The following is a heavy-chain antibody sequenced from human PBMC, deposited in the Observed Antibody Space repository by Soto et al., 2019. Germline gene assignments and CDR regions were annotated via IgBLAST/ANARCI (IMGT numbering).Heavy chain of an antibody. CDR1: GFTFCSYA. CDR3: AKGLGYSSSSIVRYYFDY. J-gene: IGHJ4*02. V-gene: IGHV3-23*01. Sequence: GGSLRLSCAASGFTFCSYAISWVRQAPGEGLEWVSAISGSGDSTYYADSVKGRFTISRDDSKNTLYLQMNSLRAEDTAVYYCAKGLGYSSSSIVRYYFDYWGQGTLVTVSS. D-gene: IGHD6-6*01. CDR2: ISGSGDST.